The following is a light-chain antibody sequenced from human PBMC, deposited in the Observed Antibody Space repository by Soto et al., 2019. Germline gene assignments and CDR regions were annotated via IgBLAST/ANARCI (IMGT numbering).Light chain of an antibody. CDR3: QQYQHKSYPYT. J-gene: IGKJ2*01. CDR2: KAS. CDR1: QSIDIN. Sequence: DIQMTQSPSTLSASVGDRVTITCRASQSIDINLAWYQQKPGKAPNLLIYKASSLESGVPSRFSGSGSGTEFTLTISRLQPDDFATYYCQQYQHKSYPYTFGQGTKLEIK. V-gene: IGKV1-5*03.